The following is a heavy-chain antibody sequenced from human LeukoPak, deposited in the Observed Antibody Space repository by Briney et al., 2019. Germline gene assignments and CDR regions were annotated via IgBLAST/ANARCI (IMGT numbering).Heavy chain of an antibody. D-gene: IGHD6-13*01. V-gene: IGHV1-8*01. CDR1: GYTFTSYD. CDR2: MNPNSGNT. J-gene: IGHJ4*02. Sequence: ASVKVSCKASGYTFTSYDINWVRQATGQGLEWMGWMNPNSGNTGYAQRFQGRVTMTRNTSISTAYMELSSLRSEDTAVYYCARSIAAAGTGDDYWGQGTLVTVSS. CDR3: ARSIAAAGTGDDY.